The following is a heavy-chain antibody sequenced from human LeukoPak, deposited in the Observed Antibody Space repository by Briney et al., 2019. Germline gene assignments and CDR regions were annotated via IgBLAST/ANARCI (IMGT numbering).Heavy chain of an antibody. J-gene: IGHJ4*02. CDR1: GYTFVSYA. D-gene: IGHD3-10*01. V-gene: IGHV1-3*01. CDR3: ARDYYGSGSHIKYYFDY. CDR2: INAGNGNT. Sequence: ASVKVSCKASGYTFVSYAIHWMRQAPGQRLEWMGWINAGNGNTKYSQKFQGRVTITRDTSASTAYMELSSLRSEDTAVYYCARDYYGSGSHIKYYFDYWGQGTLVTVSS.